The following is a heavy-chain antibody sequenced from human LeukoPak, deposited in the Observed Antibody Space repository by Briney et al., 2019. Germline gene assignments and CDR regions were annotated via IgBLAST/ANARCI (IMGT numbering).Heavy chain of an antibody. CDR2: MNPNSGNT. J-gene: IGHJ4*02. Sequence: ASVKVSCKSSEYIFTSYYIHWVRQATGQGLEWMGWMNPNSGNTGYAQKFQGRVTMTRNTSISTAYMELSSLRSEDTAVYYCARIINSGSYYLGYWGQGTLVTVSS. CDR1: EYIFTSYY. V-gene: IGHV1-8*02. D-gene: IGHD1-26*01. CDR3: ARIINSGSYYLGY.